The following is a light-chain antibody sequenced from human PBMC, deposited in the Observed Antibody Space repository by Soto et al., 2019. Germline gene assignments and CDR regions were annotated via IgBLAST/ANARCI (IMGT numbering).Light chain of an antibody. CDR1: QSVSNY. CDR2: GAS. J-gene: IGKJ1*01. CDR3: QQYGSSGT. V-gene: IGKV3-15*01. Sequence: IVLTQSPATLSLSPWERATLSCRASQSVSNYLAWYQQKPGQAPRLLIYGASTRATGIPARFSGSGSGTEFTLTVSSLQSEDFAVYYCQQYGSSGTFGQGTKVDIK.